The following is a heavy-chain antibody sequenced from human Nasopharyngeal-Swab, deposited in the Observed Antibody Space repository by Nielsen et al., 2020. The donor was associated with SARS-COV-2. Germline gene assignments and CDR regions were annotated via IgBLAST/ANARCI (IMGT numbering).Heavy chain of an antibody. D-gene: IGHD6-19*01. CDR1: GFTFSSYA. J-gene: IGHJ6*03. Sequence: SCAASGFTFSSYAMSWVRQAPGQGLEWVSAISGSGGSTYYADSVKGRCTISRDNSKNTLYLQMNSLRAEDTAVYYCAKVDSSGWFRVLYYYMDVWGKGTTVTVSS. V-gene: IGHV3-23*01. CDR3: AKVDSSGWFRVLYYYMDV. CDR2: ISGSGGST.